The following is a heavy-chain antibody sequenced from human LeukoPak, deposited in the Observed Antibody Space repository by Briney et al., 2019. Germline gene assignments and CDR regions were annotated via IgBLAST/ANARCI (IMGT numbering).Heavy chain of an antibody. CDR3: ARDGQGYCSGGSCYSGFDY. CDR1: GGSISSYY. V-gene: IGHV4-4*07. J-gene: IGHJ4*02. CDR2: IYTSGST. D-gene: IGHD2-15*01. Sequence: SETLSLTCTVSGGSISSYYWSWIRQPPGKGLEWIGRIYTSGSTNYNPSLKSRVTMSVDTSKNQFSLKLSSVTAADTAVYYCARDGQGYCSGGSCYSGFDYWGQGTLVTVSS.